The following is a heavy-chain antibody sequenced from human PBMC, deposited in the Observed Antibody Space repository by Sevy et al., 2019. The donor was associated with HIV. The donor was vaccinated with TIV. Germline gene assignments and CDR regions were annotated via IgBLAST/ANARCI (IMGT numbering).Heavy chain of an antibody. Sequence: GGSLRLSCAASGFTFSDYFMSWIRQAPGKGLEWISYISLSGSTIYYADSVKGRFTISRDNAKNSLYLQMNSLRAEDTAVYYCARENRHCTNGICYGYYGMDVCGQGTTVTVSS. CDR1: GFTFSDYF. J-gene: IGHJ6*02. CDR3: ARENRHCTNGICYGYYGMDV. V-gene: IGHV3-11*01. D-gene: IGHD2-8*01. CDR2: ISLSGSTI.